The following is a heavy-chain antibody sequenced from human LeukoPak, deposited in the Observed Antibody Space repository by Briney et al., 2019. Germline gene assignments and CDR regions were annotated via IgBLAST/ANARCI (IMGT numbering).Heavy chain of an antibody. Sequence: GASVKVSCEASGYTFTSYDINWVRQATGQGLEWMGWMNPNSGNTGYAQKFQGRVTMTRNTSIGTAYMELSSLRSEDTAVYYCARVLLYDFWSGYFYYFDYWGQGTLVTVSS. V-gene: IGHV1-8*01. J-gene: IGHJ4*02. CDR1: GYTFTSYD. D-gene: IGHD3-3*01. CDR2: MNPNSGNT. CDR3: ARVLLYDFWSGYFYYFDY.